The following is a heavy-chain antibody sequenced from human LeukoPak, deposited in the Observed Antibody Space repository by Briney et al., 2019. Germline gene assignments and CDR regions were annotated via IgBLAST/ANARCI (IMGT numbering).Heavy chain of an antibody. D-gene: IGHD2-2*01. CDR3: ARLVVPAAYFDY. V-gene: IGHV3-66*02. J-gene: IGHJ4*02. CDR2: IYSGDST. Sequence: GGSLRLSCAASGITVRSNYMFWVRQAPGKGLEWVSLIYSGDSTYYADSVKGRFTISRDTSKNTVYLQMNSLRAEDTAVYCCARLVVPAAYFDYWGQGTLVTVSS. CDR1: GITVRSNY.